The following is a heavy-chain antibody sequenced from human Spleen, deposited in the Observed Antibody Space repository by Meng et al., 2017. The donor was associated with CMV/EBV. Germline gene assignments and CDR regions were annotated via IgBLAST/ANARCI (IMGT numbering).Heavy chain of an antibody. D-gene: IGHD2-15*01. V-gene: IGHV3-74*01. Sequence: FSSYWVHWVRRAPGKGVVWVSRINSDGSSTSNANSVESRFTISRDNAKTTLYLQMISLRSEDTAVYYCARGGYCSGSSSSLHAFDIWGQGTMVTVSS. CDR2: INSDGSST. J-gene: IGHJ3*02. CDR3: ARGGYCSGSSSSLHAFDI. CDR1: FSSYW.